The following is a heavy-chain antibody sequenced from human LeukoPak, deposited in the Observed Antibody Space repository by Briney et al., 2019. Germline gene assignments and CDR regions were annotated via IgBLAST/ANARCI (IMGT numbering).Heavy chain of an antibody. J-gene: IGHJ6*03. CDR1: GGTFNSYA. Sequence: SVKVSCKASGGTFNSYAISWVRQAPGQGLEWMGGIMPLFGTANYAQEFQGRVTFTTNESASTAYMEVSSLRSEDAAVYYCASGSLGDGYGVGDYYQYMDVWGEGTTVTVSS. CDR3: ASGSLGDGYGVGDYYQYMDV. V-gene: IGHV1-69*05. D-gene: IGHD5-24*01. CDR2: IMPLFGTA.